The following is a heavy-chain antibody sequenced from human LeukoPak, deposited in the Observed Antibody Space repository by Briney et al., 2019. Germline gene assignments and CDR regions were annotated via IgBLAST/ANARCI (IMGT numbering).Heavy chain of an antibody. CDR2: ISSSGSTI. CDR3: AREQTPREMAWGY. V-gene: IGHV3-48*03. Sequence: PGGSLRLSCADSGFTFSSYEMNWVRQAPGKGLEWVSYISSSGSTIYYADSVKGRFTISRDNAKNSLYMQMNSLRAEDTAVYYCAREQTPREMAWGYWGQGPRVTVS. D-gene: IGHD5-24*01. CDR1: GFTFSSYE. J-gene: IGHJ4*02.